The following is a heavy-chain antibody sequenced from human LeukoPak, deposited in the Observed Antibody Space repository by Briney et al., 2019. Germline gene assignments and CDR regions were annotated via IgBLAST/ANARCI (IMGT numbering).Heavy chain of an antibody. CDR2: IYYSGST. J-gene: IGHJ5*02. D-gene: IGHD5-12*01. CDR1: GGSISSSSYY. Sequence: SETLSLTCTVSGGSISSSSYYWGWIRQPPGKGLEWIGSIYYSGSTYYNPSLKSRVTISVDTSKNQFSLKLSSVTAADTAVYYCARRLNSGYDSHWFDPWGQGTLVTVSS. CDR3: ARRLNSGYDSHWFDP. V-gene: IGHV4-39*01.